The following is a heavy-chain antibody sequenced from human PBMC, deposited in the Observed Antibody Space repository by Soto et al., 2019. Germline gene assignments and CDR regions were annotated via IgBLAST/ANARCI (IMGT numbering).Heavy chain of an antibody. CDR2: ISWNSGSI. V-gene: IGHV3-9*01. CDR3: AKDRDGYYYYGMDV. CDR1: GFTFDDYA. Sequence: GGSLRLSCAASGFTFDDYAMHWVRQAPGKGLEWVSGISWNSGSIGYADSVKGRFTISRDNAKNSLYLQMNGLRAEDTALYYCAKDRDGYYYYGMDVWGQGTTVTVSS. J-gene: IGHJ6*02.